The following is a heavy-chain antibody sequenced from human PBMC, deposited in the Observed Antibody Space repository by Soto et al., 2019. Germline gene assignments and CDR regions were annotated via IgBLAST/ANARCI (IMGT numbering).Heavy chain of an antibody. V-gene: IGHV2-5*02. Sequence: QITLKESGPPLVQPTQTLTLTCTFSGFSLSSPAVGVNWIRQPPGKALEWLALIYWDDDKQYSPSLRSRLTITKDPSKTQVVLTMTNMDPVDTATYYCAHGSGWLSDYWGQGTLVTVSS. CDR3: AHGSGWLSDY. CDR2: IYWDDDK. J-gene: IGHJ4*02. D-gene: IGHD6-19*01. CDR1: GFSLSSPAVG.